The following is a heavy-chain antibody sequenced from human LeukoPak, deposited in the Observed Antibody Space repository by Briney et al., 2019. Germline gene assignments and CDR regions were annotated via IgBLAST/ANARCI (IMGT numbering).Heavy chain of an antibody. CDR2: INPNSGGT. CDR3: ARTPPRYYDSSGCFDY. J-gene: IGHJ4*02. CDR1: GYTFTGYY. V-gene: IGHV1-2*02. Sequence: ASVKVSCKASGYTFTGYYMHWVRQAPGQGLEWMGWINPNSGGTNYAQTFQGRVTMTRDTSISTAYMELSRLRSDDTAVYYCARTPPRYYDSSGCFDYWGQGTLVTVSS. D-gene: IGHD3-22*01.